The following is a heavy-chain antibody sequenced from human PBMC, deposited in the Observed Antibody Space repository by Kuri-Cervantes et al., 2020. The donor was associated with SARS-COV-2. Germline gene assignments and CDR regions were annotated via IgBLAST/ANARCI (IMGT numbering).Heavy chain of an antibody. Sequence: GSLRLSCIVSGVSISSYFWSWVRQPPGKGLEWIGYIYYSGSTNYNPSLKSRVTISVDTSKNQFSLKLSSVTAADTAVYYCARGRGRGVDYWGQGTLVTVSS. CDR1: GVSISSYF. D-gene: IGHD1-26*01. V-gene: IGHV4-59*12. CDR3: ARGRGRGVDY. J-gene: IGHJ4*02. CDR2: IYYSGST.